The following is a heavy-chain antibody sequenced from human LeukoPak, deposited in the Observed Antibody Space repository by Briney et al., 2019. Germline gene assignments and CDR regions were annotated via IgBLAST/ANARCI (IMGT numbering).Heavy chain of an antibody. CDR3: ARGASNRFDY. J-gene: IGHJ4*02. CDR2: IYTDGSST. D-gene: IGHD1-14*01. V-gene: IGHV3-74*01. CDR1: GFTFSNYW. Sequence: GGSLRLSCAASGFTFSNYWMHWVRQAPGKGLVWVSRIYTDGSSTNYADSVKGRFTISRDNAKNALYLQMNSLRGEDTAVYYCARGASNRFDYWGQGTLVTVSS.